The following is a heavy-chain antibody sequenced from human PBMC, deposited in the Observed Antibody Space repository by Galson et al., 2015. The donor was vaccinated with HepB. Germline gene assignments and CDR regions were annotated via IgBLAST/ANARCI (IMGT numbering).Heavy chain of an antibody. CDR1: GYTFTSYD. CDR3: ARGASRYKGPGY. D-gene: IGHD5-18*01. CDR2: MNPNSGNT. J-gene: IGHJ4*02. Sequence: SVKVSCKASGYTFTSYDINWVRQATGQGLEWMGWMNPNSGNTGYAQKFQGRVTMTRNTSISTAYMELSSLRSEDTAVYYCARGASRYKGPGYWGQGTLVTVSS. V-gene: IGHV1-8*01.